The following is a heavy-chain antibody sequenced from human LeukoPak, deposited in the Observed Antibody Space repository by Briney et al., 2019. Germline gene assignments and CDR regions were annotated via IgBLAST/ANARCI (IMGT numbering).Heavy chain of an antibody. J-gene: IGHJ5*02. CDR2: IYYSGST. V-gene: IGHV4-59*01. CDR3: AGGTDLAPSPYNWFDP. Sequence: SETLSLTCTVSGGSISSYYWSWIRQPPGKGLEWIGYIYYSGSTNYNPSLKSRVTISVDTSKNQFSLKLSSVTAADTAVYYCAGGTDLAPSPYNWFDPWGQGTLVTVSS. D-gene: IGHD2-2*01. CDR1: GGSISSYY.